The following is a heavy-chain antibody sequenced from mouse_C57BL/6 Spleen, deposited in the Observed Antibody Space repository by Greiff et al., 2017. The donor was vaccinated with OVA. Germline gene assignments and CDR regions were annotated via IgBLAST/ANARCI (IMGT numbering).Heavy chain of an antibody. J-gene: IGHJ1*03. D-gene: IGHD1-1*01. V-gene: IGHV6-6*01. CDR1: GFTFSDAW. CDR3: TPGYYGSSYGYFDV. CDR2: IRNKANNHAT. Sequence: EVMLVESGGGLAQPGGSMKLSCAASGFTFSDAWMDWVRQSPEKGLEWVAEIRNKANNHATYYAESVKGRFTISRDDSKSSVYLQIISLRAEETGIYECTPGYYGSSYGYFDVWGTGTTVTVSS.